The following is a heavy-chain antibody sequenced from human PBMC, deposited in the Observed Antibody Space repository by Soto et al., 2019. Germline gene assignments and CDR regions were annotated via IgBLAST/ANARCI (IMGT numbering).Heavy chain of an antibody. D-gene: IGHD4-4*01. CDR3: ARGMTTAEYNWFDP. CDR2: IIPIFGTA. Sequence: SVKVSCKASGGTFSSYAISWVRQAPGQGLEWMGGIIPIFGTASYAQKFQGRVTMTRDTSTSTVYMELSSLRSEDTAVYYCARGMTTAEYNWFDPWGQGTLVTVSS. CDR1: GGTFSSYA. J-gene: IGHJ5*02. V-gene: IGHV1-69*05.